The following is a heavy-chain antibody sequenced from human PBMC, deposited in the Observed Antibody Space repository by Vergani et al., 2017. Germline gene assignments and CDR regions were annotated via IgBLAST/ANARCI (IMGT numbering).Heavy chain of an antibody. J-gene: IGHJ6*02. CDR1: GYTFTSYY. CDR3: ARRLNSGSLLHPRDV. Sequence: QVQLVQSGAEVKKPGASVKVSCKASGYTFTSYYMHWVRQAPGQGLEWMGIINPSGGSTSYAQTFQGRVTMTRDTSTSTVYMGLSSLRSEDTAVYYCARRLNSGSLLHPRDVWGQGTTVTVSS. V-gene: IGHV1-46*01. CDR2: INPSGGST. D-gene: IGHD1-26*01.